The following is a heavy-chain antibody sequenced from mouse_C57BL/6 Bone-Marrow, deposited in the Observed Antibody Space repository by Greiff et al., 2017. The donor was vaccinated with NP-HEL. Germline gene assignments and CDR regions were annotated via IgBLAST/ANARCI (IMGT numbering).Heavy chain of an antibody. V-gene: IGHV5-16*01. Sequence: EVKLMESEGGLVQPGSSMKLSCTASGFTFSDYYMAWVRQVPEKGLEWVANINYDGSSTSYLDSLKSRFIISRDNAKNILYLQMSSLKSEDTATYYCARDRGYYGSSFWYFDVWGTGTTVTVSS. D-gene: IGHD1-1*01. CDR2: INYDGSST. CDR3: ARDRGYYGSSFWYFDV. CDR1: GFTFSDYY. J-gene: IGHJ1*03.